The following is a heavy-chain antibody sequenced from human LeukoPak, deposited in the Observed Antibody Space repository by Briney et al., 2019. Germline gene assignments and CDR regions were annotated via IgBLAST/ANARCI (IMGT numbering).Heavy chain of an antibody. D-gene: IGHD5-18*01. Sequence: ASVKVSCKAAGFTFTGYYMHWVRQAPGQGLEWMGRINPNSGGTNYAQKFQGRVTMTRDTSISTAYMELSRLRSDDTAVYYCARDSFGRGYSYGYSNRVDYWGQGTLVTVSS. CDR3: ARDSFGRGYSYGYSNRVDY. CDR2: INPNSGGT. J-gene: IGHJ4*02. V-gene: IGHV1-2*06. CDR1: GFTFTGYY.